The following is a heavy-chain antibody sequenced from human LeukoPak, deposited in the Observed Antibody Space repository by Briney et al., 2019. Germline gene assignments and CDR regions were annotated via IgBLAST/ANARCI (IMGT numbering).Heavy chain of an antibody. V-gene: IGHV4-59*07. J-gene: IGHJ4*02. Sequence: ADPQTLPCTVSGDSISSSNWRWLRQPRGKGLEWSGYIYFTGSTNYHPSLRSRGTMSRDTSKNQFSLKLNSVAAADTAVYYCARSSGAFDYWGQGGLVTVSS. CDR1: GDSISSSN. CDR2: IYFTGST. CDR3: ARSSGAFDY.